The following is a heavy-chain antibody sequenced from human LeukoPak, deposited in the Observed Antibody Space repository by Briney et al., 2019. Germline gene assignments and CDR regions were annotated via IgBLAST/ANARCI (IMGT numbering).Heavy chain of an antibody. Sequence: GGSLRLPCAVSGFTVRSNYVSGVPQAPGKGLEWVSVIYSGGSTYYADSVKGRFTISRDNSKNTLYLQMNSLRAEDTAVYYCAGVFQSTYYDDSSGYYWDDWGPGTMVTVSS. CDR3: AGVFQSTYYDDSSGYYWDD. CDR2: IYSGGST. D-gene: IGHD3-22*01. J-gene: IGHJ4*02. CDR1: GFTVRSNY. V-gene: IGHV3-66*01.